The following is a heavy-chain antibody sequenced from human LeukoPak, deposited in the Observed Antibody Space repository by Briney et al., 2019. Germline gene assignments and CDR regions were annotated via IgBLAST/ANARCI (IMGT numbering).Heavy chain of an antibody. CDR2: FYYSGST. D-gene: IGHD5-24*01. V-gene: IGHV4-59*01. J-gene: IGHJ4*02. CDR1: GGSIKGYH. CDR3: ARGRNGYNCD. Sequence: PSETLSLTCTVFGGSIKGYHWSWIRQPPGKGLEWIGHFYYSGSTNFNPSLKSRVTISGDTSKNQFSLKLSSVTAADTAVYYCARGRNGYNCDWGQGTLVTVSS.